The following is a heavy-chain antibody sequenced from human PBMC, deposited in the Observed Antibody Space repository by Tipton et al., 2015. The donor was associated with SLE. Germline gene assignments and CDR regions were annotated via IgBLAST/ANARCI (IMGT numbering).Heavy chain of an antibody. Sequence: TLSLTCAVYGGSFSDYFWTWIRQPPGKGLEWIGEINHSGSADYNPSLKTRVTITVDPSKNQFSLNLGSVTAADTATYYCARDKVVRTIYSNYYYFDLWGRGTLVTVSS. CDR2: INHSGSA. V-gene: IGHV4-34*01. CDR1: GGSFSDYF. J-gene: IGHJ2*01. CDR3: ARDKVVRTIYSNYYYFDL. D-gene: IGHD4-11*01.